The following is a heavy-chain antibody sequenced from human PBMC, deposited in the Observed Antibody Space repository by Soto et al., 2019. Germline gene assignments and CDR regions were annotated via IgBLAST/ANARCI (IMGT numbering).Heavy chain of an antibody. CDR2: VSLDGTIT. CDR3: TRDLDWLLYDY. J-gene: IGHJ4*02. CDR1: GFSISDYV. D-gene: IGHD3-3*01. V-gene: IGHV3-74*01. Sequence: GESLTLSCFVSGFSISDYVRHWVRQAPGKGPVWVSRVSLDGTITSYADSVKGRFTISRDNSKNLLYLQMNSLRAEDTALYYCTRDLDWLLYDYWGQGTLVTVSS.